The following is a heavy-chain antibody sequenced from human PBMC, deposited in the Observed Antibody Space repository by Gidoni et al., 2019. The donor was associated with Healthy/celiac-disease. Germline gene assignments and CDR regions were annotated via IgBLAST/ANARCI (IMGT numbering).Heavy chain of an antibody. CDR2: INPSGGST. V-gene: IGHV1-46*03. J-gene: IGHJ6*02. CDR3: AIRGDSSSGNYYYGMDV. Sequence: QVQLVQSGAEVKKPGASVKVSCKASGYTFTSYYMHWVRQAPGQGLEWMGIINPSGGSTSYAQKFQGRVTMTRDTSTSTVYMELSSLRSEDTAVYYCAIRGDSSSGNYYYGMDVWGQGTTVTVSS. CDR1: GYTFTSYY. D-gene: IGHD6-6*01.